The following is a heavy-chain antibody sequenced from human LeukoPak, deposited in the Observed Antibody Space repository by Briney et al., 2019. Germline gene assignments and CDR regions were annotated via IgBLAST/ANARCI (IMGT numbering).Heavy chain of an antibody. J-gene: IGHJ5*02. CDR2: TSSSSSYI. CDR1: GFTFSSYS. CDR3: ARDRGAVATYNWFDP. V-gene: IGHV3-21*01. D-gene: IGHD4-11*01. Sequence: PGGFLRLSCAASGFTFSSYSMNWVRQAPGKGLEWVSSTSSSSSYIYYADSVKGRFTISRDNAKNSLYLQMNSLRAEDTAVYYCARDRGAVATYNWFDPWGQGTLVTVSS.